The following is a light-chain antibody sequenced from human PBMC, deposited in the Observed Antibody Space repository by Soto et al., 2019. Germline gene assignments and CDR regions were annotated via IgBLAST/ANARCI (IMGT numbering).Light chain of an antibody. CDR3: QQYGSSHPQFT. Sequence: EIGLSQSPRTLSLSPGERATLSCRASQSVSSSYLAWYQQKPGQAPRLLIYGASSRATGIPDRFSGSGSGTDFTLTISRLEPEDFAVYYCQQYGSSHPQFTFGQGTKVDIK. J-gene: IGKJ2*01. V-gene: IGKV3-20*01. CDR2: GAS. CDR1: QSVSSSY.